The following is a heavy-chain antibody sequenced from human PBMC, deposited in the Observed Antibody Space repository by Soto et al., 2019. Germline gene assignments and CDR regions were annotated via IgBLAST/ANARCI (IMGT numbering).Heavy chain of an antibody. Sequence: GGSLRLSCAASGFTFSTYTMNWVRQAPGKGLEWVSSISSSSIYIYYADSVKGRFTISRDNAKNSLYLQMNSLRADDTAVYYCARDLGSSSWYPSWFDPWGQGTLVTVSS. J-gene: IGHJ5*02. CDR3: ARDLGSSSWYPSWFDP. CDR1: GFTFSTYT. D-gene: IGHD6-13*01. CDR2: ISSSSIYI. V-gene: IGHV3-21*01.